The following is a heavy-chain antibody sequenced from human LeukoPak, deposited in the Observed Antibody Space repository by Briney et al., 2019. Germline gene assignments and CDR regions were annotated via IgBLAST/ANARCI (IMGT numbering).Heavy chain of an antibody. CDR2: INHSGSA. V-gene: IGHV4-34*01. D-gene: IGHD3-22*01. J-gene: IGHJ4*02. Sequence: SETLSFTCGVYGGSFSGYLWNWIRQPPGKGLEWLGEINHSGSANYHPSLKSRVTISVDTSKNQVSLSLSSVTAADTAVYYCARGPRRGYYDSRGYFDYWGQGTLVTVSS. CDR3: ARGPRRGYYDSRGYFDY. CDR1: GGSFSGYL.